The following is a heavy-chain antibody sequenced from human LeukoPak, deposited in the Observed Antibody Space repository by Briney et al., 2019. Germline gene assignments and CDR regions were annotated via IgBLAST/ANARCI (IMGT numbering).Heavy chain of an antibody. D-gene: IGHD7-27*01. V-gene: IGHV4-38-2*01. CDR3: ARIIGYDELGVD. J-gene: IGHJ4*02. CDR2: IYHSGST. Sequence: SETLSLTCAVSGYSISSGYYWGWIRQPPGKGLEWIGSIYHSGSTYYNPSLRSRVTISVDTSKNQFSLKLSSVTAADTAVDYCARIIGYDELGVDWGQGTLVTVSS. CDR1: GYSISSGYY.